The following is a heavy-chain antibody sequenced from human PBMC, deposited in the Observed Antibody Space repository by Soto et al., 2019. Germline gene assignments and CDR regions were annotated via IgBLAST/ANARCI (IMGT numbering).Heavy chain of an antibody. CDR3: ARHSLALRKNNWFDP. D-gene: IGHD3-3*02. Sequence: SETLSLTCTVSGDSIISSDLYWGWVRQPPGKGLEWIGSIFYLGSSYYNPSLKSRVTMSVDTSKNQFSLRLRSVTAADTALYFCARHSLALRKNNWFDPWGQGIMVTVSS. V-gene: IGHV4-39*01. CDR2: IFYLGSS. J-gene: IGHJ5*02. CDR1: GDSIISSDLY.